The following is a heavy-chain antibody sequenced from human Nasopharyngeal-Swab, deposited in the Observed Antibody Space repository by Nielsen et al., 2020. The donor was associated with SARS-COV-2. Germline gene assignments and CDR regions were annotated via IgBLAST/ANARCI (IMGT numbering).Heavy chain of an antibody. D-gene: IGHD3-16*01. V-gene: IGHV1-18*01. CDR3: ARAGYDYVWGAMLSAPRYGMDV. CDR1: GYTFTSYG. Sequence: ASVKVSCKASGYTFTSYGISWVRQAPGQGLEWMGWISAYNGNTNYAQKLQGRVTMTTDTSTSTAYMELRSLRSDDTAVYYCARAGYDYVWGAMLSAPRYGMDVWGQGTTATVSS. CDR2: ISAYNGNT. J-gene: IGHJ6*02.